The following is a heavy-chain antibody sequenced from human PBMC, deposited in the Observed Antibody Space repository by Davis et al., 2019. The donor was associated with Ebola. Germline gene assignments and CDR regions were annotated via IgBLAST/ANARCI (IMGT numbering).Heavy chain of an antibody. Sequence: SETLSLTCTVSGGSISSYYWSWIRQPPGKGLEWIGYIYYSGSTNYNPSLKSRVTISVDTSKNQFSLKLSSVTAADTAVYYCARRYCSGGSCYFAYWGRGTLVTVSS. CDR3: ARRYCSGGSCYFAY. V-gene: IGHV4-59*01. J-gene: IGHJ4*02. CDR2: IYYSGST. D-gene: IGHD2-15*01. CDR1: GGSISSYY.